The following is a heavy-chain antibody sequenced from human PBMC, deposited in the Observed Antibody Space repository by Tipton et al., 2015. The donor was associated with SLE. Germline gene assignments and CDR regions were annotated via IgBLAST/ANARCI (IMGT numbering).Heavy chain of an antibody. CDR1: GGSISSSSYY. Sequence: LRLSCTVSGGSISSSSYYWGWIRQPPGKGLEWIGSTYYSGSTYYNPSLKSRVTISVDTSKNQFSLKLSSVTAADTAVYYCARLTVTPHWYFDLWGRGTPVTVSS. V-gene: IGHV4-39*07. D-gene: IGHD2-21*02. CDR3: ARLTVTPHWYFDL. J-gene: IGHJ2*01. CDR2: TYYSGST.